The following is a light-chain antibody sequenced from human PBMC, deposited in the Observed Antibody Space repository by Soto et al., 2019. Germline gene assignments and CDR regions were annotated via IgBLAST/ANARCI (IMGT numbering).Light chain of an antibody. CDR2: KVS. J-gene: IGKJ4*01. V-gene: IGKV2-30*02. CDR1: HRLVHSDGIAY. Sequence: EVLLTHSPVSLPPTLGPPASLSSHPPHRLVHSDGIAYFSWFQQRPGRSPRRLLYKVSTRESAVPDRFSGSGSGTDFTLTISGLQAEDVAVYYCHQYYNTPLTLGGGTKVDI. CDR3: HQYYNTPLT.